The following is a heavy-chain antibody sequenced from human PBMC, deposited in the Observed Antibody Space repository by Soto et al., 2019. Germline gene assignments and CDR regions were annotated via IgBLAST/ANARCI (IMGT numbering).Heavy chain of an antibody. CDR2: ISGSGGST. V-gene: IGHV3-23*01. CDR3: AKDTAMVPLKNWFDP. D-gene: IGHD5-18*01. Sequence: GGSLRLSCAASGFTFSSYAMSWVRQAPGKGLEWVSAISGSGGSTYYADSVKGRFTISRDNSKNTLYLQMNSLRAEDTAVYYCAKDTAMVPLKNWFDPWGQGTLVTVSS. CDR1: GFTFSSYA. J-gene: IGHJ5*02.